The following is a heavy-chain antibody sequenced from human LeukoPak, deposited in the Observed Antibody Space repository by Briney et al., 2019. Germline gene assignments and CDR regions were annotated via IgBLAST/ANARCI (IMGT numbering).Heavy chain of an antibody. CDR3: ASTDIVVVPATNYYYGMDV. Sequence: SVKVSCKASGGTFSSYAISWVRQAPGQGLEWMGRIIPILGIANYAQKFQGRVTITADKSTSTAYMELSSLRSEDTAVYYCASTDIVVVPATNYYYGMDVWGQGTTVTASS. J-gene: IGHJ6*02. V-gene: IGHV1-69*04. CDR2: IIPILGIA. CDR1: GGTFSSYA. D-gene: IGHD2-2*01.